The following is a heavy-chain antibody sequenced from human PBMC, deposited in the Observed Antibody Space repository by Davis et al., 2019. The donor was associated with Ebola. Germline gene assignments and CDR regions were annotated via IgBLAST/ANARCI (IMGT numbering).Heavy chain of an antibody. J-gene: IGHJ4*02. CDR1: GFTFSSYW. CDR2: IKQDGSEK. D-gene: IGHD3-3*01. CDR3: ARGATIFGVALADY. V-gene: IGHV3-7*03. Sequence: GGSLRLSCAASGFTFSSYWMSWVRQAPGKGLEWVANIKQDGSEKYYVDSAKGRFTISRDNAKNSLYLQMNSLRAEDTAVYYCARGATIFGVALADYWGQGTLVTVSS.